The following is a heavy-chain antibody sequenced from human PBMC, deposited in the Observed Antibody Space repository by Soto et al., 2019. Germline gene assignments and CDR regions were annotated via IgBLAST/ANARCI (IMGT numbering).Heavy chain of an antibody. CDR1: GFSFDDYA. Sequence: GGSLRLSCADSGFSFDDYAMHWFRQAPGRGLEWVSGITWNSGYIGYADSVKGRFTISKDNAKNSLYLKMNSLRPEDTAVYYCAKGTYDSSGYYTAPDYWGQGTLVTVSS. CDR2: ITWNSGYI. J-gene: IGHJ4*02. CDR3: AKGTYDSSGYYTAPDY. V-gene: IGHV3-9*01. D-gene: IGHD3-22*01.